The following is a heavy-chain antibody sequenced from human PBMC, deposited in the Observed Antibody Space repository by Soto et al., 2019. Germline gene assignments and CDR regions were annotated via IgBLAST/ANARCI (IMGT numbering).Heavy chain of an antibody. J-gene: IGHJ6*02. CDR3: ARDRTARDPYYYYGMDV. CDR1: GGTFSSYV. CDR2: IIPIFGTA. D-gene: IGHD5-18*01. V-gene: IGHV1-69*01. Sequence: QVQLVQSGAEVKKPGSSVKVSCKASGGTFSSYVISWVRQAPGQGLEWMGGIIPIFGTANYAQKFQGRVTITADESTSTAYMELSSLRSEDTAVYYCARDRTARDPYYYYGMDVWCQGTTVTVSS.